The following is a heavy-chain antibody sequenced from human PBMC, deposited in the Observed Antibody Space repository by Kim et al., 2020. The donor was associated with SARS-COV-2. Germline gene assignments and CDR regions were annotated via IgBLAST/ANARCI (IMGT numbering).Heavy chain of an antibody. CDR3: ERNQKREGYRSGSTVDY. J-gene: IGHJ4*02. D-gene: IGHD6-19*01. V-gene: IGHV3-48*03. Sequence: VKGRFTSSRDNAKNSLVLQMNSMRAEETAVYYCERNQKREGYRSGSTVDYWGQGTLVTVSS.